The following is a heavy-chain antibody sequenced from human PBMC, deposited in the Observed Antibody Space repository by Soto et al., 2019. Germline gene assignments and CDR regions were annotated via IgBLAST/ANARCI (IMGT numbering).Heavy chain of an antibody. D-gene: IGHD3-22*01. CDR3: AKASDRSGYPRLNP. Sequence: SETLSLTCIVSGGSISSYYWSWIRQPPGKGLEWIGYMYSSGSSNYNPSLKSRVTMSVDTSENQFSLNLSSVTAADTATYYCAKASDRSGYPRLNPWGQGILVTVS. V-gene: IGHV4-59*01. CDR1: GGSISSYY. J-gene: IGHJ5*02. CDR2: MYSSGSS.